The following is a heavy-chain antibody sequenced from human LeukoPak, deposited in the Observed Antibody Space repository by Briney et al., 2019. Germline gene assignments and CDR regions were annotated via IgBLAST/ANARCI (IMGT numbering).Heavy chain of an antibody. CDR1: GYTFAGSY. Sequence: GASVKVSCKASGYTFAGSYMHWVRQAPGQGLEWIGWINPNSGGTNYAQKFQGRVTITADKSTSTAYMELSSLRSEDTAVYYCARGPLNYYDSSGYYYWGQGTLVTVSS. D-gene: IGHD3-22*01. J-gene: IGHJ4*02. V-gene: IGHV1-2*02. CDR3: ARGPLNYYDSSGYYY. CDR2: INPNSGGT.